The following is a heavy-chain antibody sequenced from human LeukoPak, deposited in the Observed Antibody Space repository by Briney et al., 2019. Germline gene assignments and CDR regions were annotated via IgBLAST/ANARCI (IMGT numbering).Heavy chain of an antibody. V-gene: IGHV1-8*01. D-gene: IGHD3-10*01. CDR3: AMTPYYYGSGSGDY. CDR2: MNPNSGNT. J-gene: IGHJ4*02. CDR1: GYTFTSYD. Sequence: ASVKVSCKASGYTFTSYDINWVRQATGQGLEWMGWMNPNSGNTGYAQKLQGRVTMTTDTSTSTAYMELRSLRSDDTAVYYCAMTPYYYGSGSGDYWGQGTLVTVSS.